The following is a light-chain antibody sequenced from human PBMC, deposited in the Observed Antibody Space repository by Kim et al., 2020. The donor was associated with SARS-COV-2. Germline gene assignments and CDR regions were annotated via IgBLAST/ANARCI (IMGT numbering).Light chain of an antibody. CDR1: KLGDKY. J-gene: IGLJ2*01. CDR3: QAWDSSTAV. CDR2: HDT. Sequence: SVSPGQTASITCSGDKLGDKYVCWYQQKPGQSPVLVISHDTKRPSGIPERFSGSNSGNTATLTISGTQAMDEADYYCQAWDSSTAVFGGGTQLTVL. V-gene: IGLV3-1*01.